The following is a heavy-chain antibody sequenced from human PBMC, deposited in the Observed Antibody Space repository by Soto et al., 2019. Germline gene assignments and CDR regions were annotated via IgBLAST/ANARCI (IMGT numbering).Heavy chain of an antibody. CDR2: IWYDGSNK. V-gene: IGHV3-33*01. CDR1: GFTFSSYG. D-gene: IGHD3-3*01. CDR3: AREGLYDLWSAYDCDY. Sequence: QVQLVESGGGVVQPGRSLRLSCAASGFTFSSYGMHWVRQAPGKGLEWVAVIWYDGSNKYYADSVKGRFTISRDNSKNTLYLQMNSLRAEDTAVYYCAREGLYDLWSAYDCDYWGQGTLVTVSS. J-gene: IGHJ4*02.